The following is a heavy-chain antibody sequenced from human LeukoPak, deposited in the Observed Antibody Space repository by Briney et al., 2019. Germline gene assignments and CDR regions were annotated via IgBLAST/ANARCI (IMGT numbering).Heavy chain of an antibody. CDR1: GFTVSSNH. CDR2: IYSGGST. D-gene: IGHD3-10*01. Sequence: GGSLRLSCAASGFTVSSNHMSWVRQAPGKGLEWVSVIYSGGSTYYADSVKGRFTISRDNSKNTLYLQMNSLRAEDTAVYYCARGESVTRFDYWGQGTLVTVSS. CDR3: ARGESVTRFDY. J-gene: IGHJ4*02. V-gene: IGHV3-66*01.